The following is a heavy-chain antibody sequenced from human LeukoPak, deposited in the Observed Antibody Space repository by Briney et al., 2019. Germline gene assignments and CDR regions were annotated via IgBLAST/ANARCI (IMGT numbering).Heavy chain of an antibody. CDR1: GYNFATYW. CDR2: VYPGDSVA. Sequence: GESLKISCKGSGYNFATYWIGWVRQMPGKALEWMGVVYPGDSVARYSPSFQGLVTISADKSISTAYLQWDSLKASDTAIYYCARDYSSVSDYWGQGTLVTVSS. D-gene: IGHD3-10*01. CDR3: ARDYSSVSDY. V-gene: IGHV5-51*01. J-gene: IGHJ4*02.